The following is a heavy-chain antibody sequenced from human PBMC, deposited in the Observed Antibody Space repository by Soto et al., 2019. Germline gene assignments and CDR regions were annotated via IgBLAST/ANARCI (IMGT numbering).Heavy chain of an antibody. CDR1: GFTFSSYW. CDR2: IKKDGSEK. J-gene: IGHJ6*03. V-gene: IGHV3-7*01. CDR3: TSTFHPYYYYLVV. Sequence: EVQLVESGGGLVQPGGSLRLSCAASGFTFSSYWMSWVRQAPGKGLEWVANIKKDGSEKYYVDSVKGRFTISRDTAKNSLYLQMNSLRAEDTAVYYCTSTFHPYYYYLVVWGKGTTVTVSS.